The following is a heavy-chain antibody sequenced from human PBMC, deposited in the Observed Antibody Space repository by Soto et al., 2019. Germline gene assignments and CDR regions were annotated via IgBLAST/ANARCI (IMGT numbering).Heavy chain of an antibody. Sequence: EVQLLESGGGLVQPGGSLRLSCAASGLTFSSYAMSWVRQAPGKGLEWVSAISGSGGSTYYADSVKGRFTISRDNSKNTLYLQMNSLRAEDTAVYYCAKDLYDSSDYSDYWGQGTLVTVSS. D-gene: IGHD3-22*01. CDR2: ISGSGGST. CDR1: GLTFSSYA. J-gene: IGHJ4*02. V-gene: IGHV3-23*01. CDR3: AKDLYDSSDYSDY.